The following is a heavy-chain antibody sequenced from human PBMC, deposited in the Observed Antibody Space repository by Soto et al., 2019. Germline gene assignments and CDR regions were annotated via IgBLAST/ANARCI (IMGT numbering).Heavy chain of an antibody. CDR3: ARTMGEVYAIPRLVLGAFDI. CDR1: GGTFSSYA. J-gene: IGHJ3*02. CDR2: IIPIFGTA. Sequence: ASVKVSCKASGGTFSSYAISWVRQAPGQGLEWMGGIIPIFGTANYAQKFQGRVTITADESTSTAYMELSSLRSEDTAVYYCARTMGEVYAIPRLVLGAFDIWGQGTMVTVSS. D-gene: IGHD2-8*01. V-gene: IGHV1-69*13.